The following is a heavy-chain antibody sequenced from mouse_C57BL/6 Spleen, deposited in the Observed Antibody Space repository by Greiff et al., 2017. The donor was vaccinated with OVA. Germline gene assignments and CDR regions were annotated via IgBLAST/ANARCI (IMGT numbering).Heavy chain of an antibody. CDR1: GFNIKDYY. CDR3: ASITTVVSHAMDY. CDR2: IDPEDGET. Sequence: EVKLMESGAELVKPGASVKLSCTASGFNIKDYYMHWVKQRTEQGLEWIGRIDPEDGETKYAPKFQGKATITADTSSNTAYLQLSSLTSEDTAVYYCASITTVVSHAMDYWGQGTSVTVSS. D-gene: IGHD1-1*01. V-gene: IGHV14-2*01. J-gene: IGHJ4*01.